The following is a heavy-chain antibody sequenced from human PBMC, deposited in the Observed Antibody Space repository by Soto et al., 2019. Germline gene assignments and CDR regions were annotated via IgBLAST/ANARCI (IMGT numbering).Heavy chain of an antibody. CDR1: GFTFENYA. D-gene: IGHD3-3*01. V-gene: IGHV3-23*01. CDR3: AKDSWAIFGVPAGEYYAMDV. J-gene: IGHJ6*02. Sequence: GGSLRLSCVASGFTFENYAMSWVRQAPGKGLEWVSAISGSGGTTYYSDSVKGRFTISRDNSKNTVYLQMNDLRVEDAAEYFCAKDSWAIFGVPAGEYYAMDVWGQGTTVTSP. CDR2: ISGSGGTT.